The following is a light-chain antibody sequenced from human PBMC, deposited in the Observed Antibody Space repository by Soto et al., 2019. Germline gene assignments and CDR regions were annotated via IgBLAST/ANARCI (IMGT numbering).Light chain of an antibody. CDR1: QSIGSE. CDR3: QQRYSWPIT. V-gene: IGKV3-11*01. CDR2: DAS. Sequence: EIVLTQSPATLSLSAGEGATLSCRASQSIGSELAWYQQKPGQAPRLVIADASNRATGIPARFSGSGSATDFTLTIRTVEPGDVGNYYCQQRYSWPITFGQGTRLEIK. J-gene: IGKJ5*01.